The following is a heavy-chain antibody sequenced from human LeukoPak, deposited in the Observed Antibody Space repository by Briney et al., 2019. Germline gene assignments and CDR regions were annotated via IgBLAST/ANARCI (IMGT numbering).Heavy chain of an antibody. V-gene: IGHV4-34*01. D-gene: IGHD1-7*01. J-gene: IGHJ4*02. CDR3: ARGRSITGTTFDY. CDR2: INHSGST. Sequence: SETLSLTCAVYGGSFSGYYWSWIRQPPGNGLVWIGEINHSGSTNYNPSLKSRVTISVDTSKNQFSLKLSSVTAADTAVYYCARGRSITGTTFDYWGQGTLVTVSS. CDR1: GGSFSGYY.